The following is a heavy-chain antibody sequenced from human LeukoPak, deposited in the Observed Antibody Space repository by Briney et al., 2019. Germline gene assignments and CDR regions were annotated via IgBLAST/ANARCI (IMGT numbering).Heavy chain of an antibody. J-gene: IGHJ3*02. V-gene: IGHV3-64*01. CDR3: ARAGYGDYARLGI. D-gene: IGHD4-17*01. CDR1: GFTFSSYA. CDR2: ISSNGGST. Sequence: GGSLRLSCAASGFTFSSYAVHWVRQAPGKGLEYVSTISSNGGSTYYANSVKGRFTISRDNSKNTLYLQMGSLRAEDMAVYYCARAGYGDYARLGIWGQGTMVPVSS.